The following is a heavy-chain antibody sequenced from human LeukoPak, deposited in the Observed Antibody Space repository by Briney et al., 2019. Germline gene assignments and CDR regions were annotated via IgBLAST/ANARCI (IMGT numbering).Heavy chain of an antibody. D-gene: IGHD1-1*01. J-gene: IGHJ2*01. CDR3: TRTTTTADSYFDL. CDR2: INSDGSST. CDR1: GFTFSNYW. Sequence: GGSLRLSCAVSGFTFSNYWMYWVRQAPGKRLVWVARINSDGSSTTYADSVEGRFTISRDNTKSMLHLQMHSLRVDDSAVYFCTRTTTTADSYFDLWGRGTLVTVSS. V-gene: IGHV3-74*01.